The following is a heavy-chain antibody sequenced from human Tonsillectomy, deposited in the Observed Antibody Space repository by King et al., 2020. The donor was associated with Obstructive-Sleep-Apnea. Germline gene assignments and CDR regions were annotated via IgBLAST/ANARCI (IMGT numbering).Heavy chain of an antibody. CDR1: GFTFDDYA. D-gene: IGHD3-10*01. V-gene: IGHV3-9*01. J-gene: IGHJ4*02. Sequence: VQLVESGGGLVQPGRSLRLSCAASGFTFDDYAMHWVRQTPGKGLEWVSGISWNSGTIGYADSVKGRFTIPRDNAKNSLYLQLNSLRPEDTALYYCAKPITLVRGAMGDWGQGTLVTVSS. CDR3: AKPITLVRGAMGD. CDR2: ISWNSGTI.